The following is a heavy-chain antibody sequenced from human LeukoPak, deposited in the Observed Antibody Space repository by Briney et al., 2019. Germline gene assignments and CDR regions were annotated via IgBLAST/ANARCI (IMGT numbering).Heavy chain of an antibody. J-gene: IGHJ3*02. D-gene: IGHD1-7*01. V-gene: IGHV4-59*12. CDR1: GGSISSYY. CDR3: ARRNYRDAFDI. CDR2: IYYSGST. Sequence: SETLSLTCTVSGGSISSYYWSWIRQPPGKGLEWIGYIYYSGSTNYNPSLKSRVTISVDTSKNQLSLKLSSVTAADTAVYYCARRNYRDAFDIWGQGTMVTVSS.